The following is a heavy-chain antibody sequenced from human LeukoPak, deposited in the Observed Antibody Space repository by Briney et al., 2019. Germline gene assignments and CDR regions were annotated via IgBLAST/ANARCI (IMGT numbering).Heavy chain of an antibody. D-gene: IGHD3-3*01. Sequence: PSGTLSLTCGVSGGSVINTNWWTWVRQPPGKGLEWIGEVHLDGRTNYNPSLENRLTMSVDVSENQVSLKLTSVTAADTAVYYCAREGGFYRPLDYSGQGTLVTVSS. CDR3: AREGGFYRPLDY. J-gene: IGHJ4*02. V-gene: IGHV4-4*02. CDR2: VHLDGRT. CDR1: GGSVINTNW.